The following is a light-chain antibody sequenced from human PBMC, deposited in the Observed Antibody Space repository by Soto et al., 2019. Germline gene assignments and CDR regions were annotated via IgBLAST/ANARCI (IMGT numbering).Light chain of an antibody. CDR1: SGSIGSNS. CDR2: EDD. CDR3: QSYDTNNVV. Sequence: NFMLTQPHSVSESPGKTVTISCTRSSGSIGSNSVQWYRQRPGSAPTIVIYEDDQRPSGVPNRFAGSIDRSSNSASLTISGLQTEDEDDYYCQSYDTNNVVFGGGTKLTVL. V-gene: IGLV6-57*04. J-gene: IGLJ2*01.